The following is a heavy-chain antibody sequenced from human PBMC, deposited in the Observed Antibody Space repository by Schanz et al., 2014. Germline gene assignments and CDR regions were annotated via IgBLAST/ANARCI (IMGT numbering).Heavy chain of an antibody. J-gene: IGHJ4*02. CDR2: LSEGGGGT. D-gene: IGHD3-10*01. CDR3: AKDPRGDKNDRAYYFDY. Sequence: EMQLLESGGGLAQPGGSLRLSCAASGFTLSNYAMSWVRQAPGKGLEWVSALSEGGGGTHYADSVRGRFTISSDNSENTLYLQMSSLRVEDTAVYYCAKDPRGDKNDRAYYFDYWGQGTLVSVSS. V-gene: IGHV3-23*01. CDR1: GFTLSNYA.